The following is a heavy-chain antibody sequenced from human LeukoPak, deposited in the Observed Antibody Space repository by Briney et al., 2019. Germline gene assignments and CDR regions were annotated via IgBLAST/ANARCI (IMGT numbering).Heavy chain of an antibody. CDR1: GFTFSSYA. CDR3: ARARARYCSSTSCYPFDP. Sequence: PGGSLRLSCAASGFTFSSYAMHWVRQAPGKGLEYVSAISSNGGSTYYANSVKGRFTISRDNSKNTLYLQMGSLRAEDMAVYYCARARARYCSSTSCYPFDPWGQGTLVTVSS. J-gene: IGHJ5*02. CDR2: ISSNGGST. D-gene: IGHD2-2*01. V-gene: IGHV3-64*01.